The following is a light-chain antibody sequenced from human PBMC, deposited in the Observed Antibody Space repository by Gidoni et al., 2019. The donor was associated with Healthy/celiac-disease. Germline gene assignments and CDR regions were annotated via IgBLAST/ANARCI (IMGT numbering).Light chain of an antibody. CDR2: QDS. CDR1: NLGDEY. Sequence: SSEPTQPPSVSVSPGQTASISCSGGNLGDEYACWNQQKPGRSPVLFIYQDSKRPSGIPVRFSGSNSGNTATLTICGTQAMDEADYYCQAWDSSFVVFGGGTKLTVL. CDR3: QAWDSSFVV. J-gene: IGLJ2*01. V-gene: IGLV3-1*01.